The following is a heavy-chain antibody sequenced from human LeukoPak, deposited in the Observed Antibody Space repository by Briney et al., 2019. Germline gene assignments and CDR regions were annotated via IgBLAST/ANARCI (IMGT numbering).Heavy chain of an antibody. CDR3: ARGSAYYYHSSGYSPFDY. J-gene: IGHJ4*02. D-gene: IGHD3-22*01. Sequence: QPGRSLRLSCAASGFTSSSYAMHWVRQAPGKGLEWVAVISYDGSNKYYADSVKGRFAISRDDSKNTLYLQMNSLRAEDTAVYYCARGSAYYYHSSGYSPFDYWGQGTLVTVSS. CDR1: GFTSSSYA. CDR2: ISYDGSNK. V-gene: IGHV3-30*01.